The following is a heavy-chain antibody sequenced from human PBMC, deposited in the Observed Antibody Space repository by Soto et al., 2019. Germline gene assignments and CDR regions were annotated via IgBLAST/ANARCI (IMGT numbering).Heavy chain of an antibody. CDR2: INAGNGDT. V-gene: IGHV1-3*01. CDR3: ARYNGDYVPTNYYYYGMDV. CDR1: GYTFTSYP. J-gene: IGHJ6*02. D-gene: IGHD4-17*01. Sequence: ASVNVSCKASGYTFTSYPMHWVRQAPGQGLEWMGWINAGNGDTKYSQKFQGRVTITRDTSTSTAYMELRSLRSDDTAVYYCARYNGDYVPTNYYYYGMDVWGQGTTVTVSS.